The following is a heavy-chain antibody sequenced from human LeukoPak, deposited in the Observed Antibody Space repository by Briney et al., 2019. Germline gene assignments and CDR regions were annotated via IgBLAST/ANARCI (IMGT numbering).Heavy chain of an antibody. D-gene: IGHD4-23*01. CDR2: ISGSGGST. J-gene: IGHJ4*02. V-gene: IGHV3-23*01. CDR1: GFTFSSYA. Sequence: PGGSLRLSCAASGFTFSSYAMSWVRQAPGKGLEWVSAISGSGGSTYYADSVQGRFTISRDNSKNTLYLQMDSLRVEDTGLYYCAKELDYGANSAGYFASWGQGTLVTVSS. CDR3: AKELDYGANSAGYFAS.